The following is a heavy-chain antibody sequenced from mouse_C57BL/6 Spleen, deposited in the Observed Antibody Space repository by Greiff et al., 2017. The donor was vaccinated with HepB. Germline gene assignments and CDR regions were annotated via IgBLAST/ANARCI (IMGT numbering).Heavy chain of an antibody. J-gene: IGHJ1*03. CDR3: ARHPLIYYYGSSYGWYFDV. CDR2: ISGGGGNT. Sequence: EVKLVESGGGLVKPGGSLKLSCAASGFTFSSYTMSWVRQTPEKRLEWVATISGGGGNTYYPDSVKGRFTISRDNAKNTLYLQMSSLRSEDTALYYCARHPLIYYYGSSYGWYFDVWGTGTTVTVSS. D-gene: IGHD1-1*01. V-gene: IGHV5-9*01. CDR1: GFTFSSYT.